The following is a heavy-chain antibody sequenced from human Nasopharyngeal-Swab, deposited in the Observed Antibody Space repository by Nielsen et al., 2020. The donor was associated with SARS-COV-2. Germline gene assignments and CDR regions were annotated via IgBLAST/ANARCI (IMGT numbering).Heavy chain of an antibody. J-gene: IGHJ4*02. CDR3: ARGAPAHYGAFY. D-gene: IGHD4-17*01. Sequence: GGSLRLSCAASGFTFSSFGMHWVRQAPGKGLEWVAFIAHDASNEYYGDSVKGRFSISRDSSKNTLYLQMDSLRGEDTAVYYCARGAPAHYGAFYWGRGTLVTVSS. V-gene: IGHV3-30*03. CDR1: GFTFSSFG. CDR2: IAHDASNE.